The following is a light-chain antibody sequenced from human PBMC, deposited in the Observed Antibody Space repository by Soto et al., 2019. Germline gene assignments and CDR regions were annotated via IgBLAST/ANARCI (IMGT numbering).Light chain of an antibody. Sequence: QSVLTQPASVSGSPGQSITISCTGTSSDIGGYKYVSWYQQHPGKAPKLMIYDVTYRPSGVSNRFSGSKSGNTASLTISGLQAEDEADYYCSSYTSSGTLVLFGGGTKLTVL. J-gene: IGLJ2*01. CDR1: SSDIGGYKY. CDR3: SSYTSSGTLVL. V-gene: IGLV2-14*01. CDR2: DVT.